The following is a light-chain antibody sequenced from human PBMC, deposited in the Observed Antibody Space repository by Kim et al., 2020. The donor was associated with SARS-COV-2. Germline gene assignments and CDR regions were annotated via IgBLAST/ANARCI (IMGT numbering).Light chain of an antibody. Sequence: DIQMTQSPSSLSSSLGDRVTITCQASQNISNYLNWYQQKPGKAPKLLIYDASNLKTGVPSRFSGSGSGTDFTFTISSLQPEDIATYYCQQYNNRPPTFGQGTRLEIK. CDR3: QQYNNRPPT. V-gene: IGKV1-33*01. J-gene: IGKJ5*01. CDR1: QNISNY. CDR2: DAS.